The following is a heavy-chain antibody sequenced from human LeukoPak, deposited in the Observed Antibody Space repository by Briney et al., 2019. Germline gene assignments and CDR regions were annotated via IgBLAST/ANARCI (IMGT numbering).Heavy chain of an antibody. V-gene: IGHV1-69*13. Sequence: ASVKVSCKASGRTFSSYAISWVRQAPGQGLEWMGGIIPIFGTANYAQKFQGRVTITADESTSTAYMELSSLRSEDTAVYYCVRGRGRIRNYYYYMDVWGKGTTVTVSS. D-gene: IGHD3-16*01. J-gene: IGHJ6*03. CDR3: VRGRGRIRNYYYYMDV. CDR2: IIPIFGTA. CDR1: GRTFSSYA.